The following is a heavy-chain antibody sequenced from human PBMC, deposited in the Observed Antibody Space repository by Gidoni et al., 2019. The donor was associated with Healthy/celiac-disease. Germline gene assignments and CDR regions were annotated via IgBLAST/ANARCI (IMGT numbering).Heavy chain of an antibody. CDR3: AREGDGIQLWEIYFDY. CDR1: GFTFRSYA. CDR2: ISYDGSNK. D-gene: IGHD5-18*01. Sequence: QVQLVESGGGVVQPGRSLRLSCAASGFTFRSYAMHWVRQAPGKGLEWVAVISYDGSNKYYADSVKGRFTISRDNSKNTLYLQMNSLRAEDTAVYYCAREGDGIQLWEIYFDYWGQGTLVTVSS. V-gene: IGHV3-30*01. J-gene: IGHJ4*02.